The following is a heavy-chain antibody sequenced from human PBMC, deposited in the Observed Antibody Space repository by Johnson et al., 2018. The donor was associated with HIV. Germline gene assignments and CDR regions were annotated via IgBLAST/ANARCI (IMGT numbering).Heavy chain of an antibody. D-gene: IGHD1-26*01. CDR2: IKSKTDGGTT. Sequence: VQLVESGGGVVQPGRSLRLSCAASGFTFSSYAMHWVRQAPGKGLEWVGRIKSKTDGGTTDYAAPVKGRFTISRDNSKNTLYLQMNSLRAEDTAVYYCARRSWAFDAFDIWGQGTMVTVSS. CDR1: GFTFSSYA. V-gene: IGHV3-15*01. J-gene: IGHJ3*02. CDR3: ARRSWAFDAFDI.